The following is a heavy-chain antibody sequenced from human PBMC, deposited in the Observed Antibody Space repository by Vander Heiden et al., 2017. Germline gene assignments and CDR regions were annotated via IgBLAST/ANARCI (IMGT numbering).Heavy chain of an antibody. V-gene: IGHV5-51*01. CDR1: GYRFASYG. J-gene: IGHJ4*02. Sequence: EVQLVQSGAEVKKPEESLRISCQGSGYRFASYGIGWVREMHGKGLEWIGIIYPDDSDTRYSPSFQGQVTITVDKPFSTAYLQWSSLKASDTAMYYCARRLGISVAGSTFDYWGQGTLVTVSS. D-gene: IGHD6-19*01. CDR3: ARRLGISVAGSTFDY. CDR2: IYPDDSDT.